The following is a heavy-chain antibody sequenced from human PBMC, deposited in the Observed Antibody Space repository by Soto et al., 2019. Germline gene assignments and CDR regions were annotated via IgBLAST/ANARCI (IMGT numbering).Heavy chain of an antibody. CDR1: GGSISGYY. CDR2: IYSSGST. D-gene: IGHD6-13*01. CDR3: ARTLEAAGTENWFDP. Sequence: SETLSLTCSVSGGSISGYYWSWIRQPAGKGLEWIGRIYSSGSTKYNPSLKSRVIMSVDTSKNQFSLKLYSVTAADTAVYYCARTLEAAGTENWFDPWGQGTLVTVSS. J-gene: IGHJ5*02. V-gene: IGHV4-4*07.